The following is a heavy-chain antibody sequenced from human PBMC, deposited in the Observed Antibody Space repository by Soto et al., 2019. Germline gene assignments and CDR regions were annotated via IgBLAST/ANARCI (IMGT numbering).Heavy chain of an antibody. CDR3: SRDGVAAAGYFDY. CDR2: IWYDGSNK. Sequence: QVQLVESGGGVVQPGRSLRLSCAASGFTFSRYGMHWVRQAPGKGLEWVAVIWYDGSNKYYADAVKGRFTISRDNSKNRLNLQMNSLGAEDTAVYYCSRDGVAAAGYFDYWGQGTLVTVSS. V-gene: IGHV3-33*01. D-gene: IGHD6-13*01. CDR1: GFTFSRYG. J-gene: IGHJ4*02.